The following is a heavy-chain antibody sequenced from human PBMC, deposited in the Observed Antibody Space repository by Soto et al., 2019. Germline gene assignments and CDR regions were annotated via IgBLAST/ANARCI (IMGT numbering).Heavy chain of an antibody. CDR2: IYPGDHET. CDR3: ARSPRSSPYFDY. Sequence: GESLKISCQCSGYAFSNFWIGWVRQLPGKGLEWMGIIYPGDHETRYSPSFHGKVTISADKSINTAYLQWNSLEASDTAFYFCARSPRSSPYFDYWGQGALVTVSS. J-gene: IGHJ4*02. V-gene: IGHV5-51*01. CDR1: GYAFSNFW. D-gene: IGHD6-13*01.